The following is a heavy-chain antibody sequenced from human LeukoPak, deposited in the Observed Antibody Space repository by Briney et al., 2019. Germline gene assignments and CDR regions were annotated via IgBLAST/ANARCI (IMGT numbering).Heavy chain of an antibody. CDR3: AKGGGVIGRSYYFDY. V-gene: IGHV3-30*18. CDR1: GFPFSTYG. J-gene: IGHJ4*02. D-gene: IGHD2-8*02. Sequence: GGSLRLSCAASGFPFSTYGMHWVRQAPGKGLEWVAAISNDGNNKFYADSVKGRFTISRDNPKNTMNLQMYSLRAEDTAVYYCAKGGGVIGRSYYFDYWGQGTLVTVSS. CDR2: ISNDGNNK.